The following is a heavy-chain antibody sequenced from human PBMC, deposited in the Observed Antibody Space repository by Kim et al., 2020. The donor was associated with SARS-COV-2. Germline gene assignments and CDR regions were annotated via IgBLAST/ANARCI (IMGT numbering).Heavy chain of an antibody. D-gene: IGHD3-22*01. J-gene: IGHJ6*02. CDR1: GFTFSSYG. V-gene: IGHV3-30*03. Sequence: GGSLRLSCAASGFTFSSYGMHWVRQAPGKGLEWVTLISYDGSNKYYADSVKGRFTISRDNSKNTLYLQMNSLRPEDTAVYYCAPGGHHYYDSSGNYYGMDGWGQGTTVTVSS. CDR3: APGGHHYYDSSGNYYGMDG. CDR2: ISYDGSNK.